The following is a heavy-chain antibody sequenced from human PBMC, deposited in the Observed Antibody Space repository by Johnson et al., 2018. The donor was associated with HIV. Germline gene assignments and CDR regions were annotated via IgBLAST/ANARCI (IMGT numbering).Heavy chain of an antibody. CDR1: GFSFSSYD. Sequence: QVQLVESGGGVVQPGRSLRLSCAASGFSFSSYDMHWVRQAPGKGLEWVAVIYSGGSTYYADSVKGRFTISRDNSKNTLYLQMNSLRAEDTAVYYCALKAAVNDAFDLWGQGTMVTVSS. J-gene: IGHJ3*01. V-gene: IGHV3-NL1*01. CDR2: IYSGGST. D-gene: IGHD6-25*01. CDR3: ALKAAVNDAFDL.